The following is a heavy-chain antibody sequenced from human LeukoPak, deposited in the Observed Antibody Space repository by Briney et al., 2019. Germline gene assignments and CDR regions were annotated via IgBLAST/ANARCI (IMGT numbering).Heavy chain of an antibody. J-gene: IGHJ4*02. Sequence: GSLRLSCAASGFTFSSYWMSWVRQAPGKGLEWTGEIFHSGSTNYHPSLESRLTISMDKSKNSFSLRLTSVTAADTAVYYCAREIFGARAFQYWGQGILVTVSS. CDR1: GFTFSSYW. D-gene: IGHD3-3*01. CDR2: IFHSGST. CDR3: AREIFGARAFQY. V-gene: IGHV4-4*02.